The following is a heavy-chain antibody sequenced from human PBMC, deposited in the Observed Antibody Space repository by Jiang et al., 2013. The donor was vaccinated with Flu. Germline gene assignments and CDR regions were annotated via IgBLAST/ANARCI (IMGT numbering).Heavy chain of an antibody. CDR2: IYYSGST. Sequence: PSQTLSLTCTVSGGSISSGDYYWSWIRQPPGKGLEWIGYIYYSGSTYYNPSLKSRVTISVDTSKNQFSLKLSSVTAADTAVYYCARAGRVGYCSGGSCYGALDWFDPWGQGTLVTVSS. J-gene: IGHJ5*02. CDR1: GGSISSGDYY. CDR3: ARAGRVGYCSGGSCYGALDWFDP. D-gene: IGHD2-15*01. V-gene: IGHV4-30-4*01.